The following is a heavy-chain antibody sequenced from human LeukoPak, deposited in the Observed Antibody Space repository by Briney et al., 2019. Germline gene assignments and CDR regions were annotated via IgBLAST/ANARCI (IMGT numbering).Heavy chain of an antibody. J-gene: IGHJ5*02. V-gene: IGHV5-51*01. CDR2: IYPGDSDT. Sequence: GESLKISCKGSGYSFTSYWIGWVRKMPGKGLEGMGIIYPGDSDTRYSPSFQGQVTISADKSISTAYLQWSSLKASDTATYYCARRGYSYGYTPYNWFDPWGQGTLVTVSS. CDR3: ARRGYSYGYTPYNWFDP. D-gene: IGHD5-18*01. CDR1: GYSFTSYW.